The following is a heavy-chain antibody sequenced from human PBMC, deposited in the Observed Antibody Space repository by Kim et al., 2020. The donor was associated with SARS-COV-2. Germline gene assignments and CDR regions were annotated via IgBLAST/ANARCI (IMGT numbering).Heavy chain of an antibody. V-gene: IGHV3-53*01. CDR3: ARVIVISGTTDHFDC. CDR1: GFTVSTNY. Sequence: GGSLRLSCAASGFTVSTNYMAWVRQAPGKGLEWISVIYPGGSAYYPDSVKGRFTISRDSSKNTLYLQMNSLRVDDTASYYCARVIVISGTTDHFDCWGHGTVVTVSS. CDR2: IYPGGSA. D-gene: IGHD1-20*01. J-gene: IGHJ4*01.